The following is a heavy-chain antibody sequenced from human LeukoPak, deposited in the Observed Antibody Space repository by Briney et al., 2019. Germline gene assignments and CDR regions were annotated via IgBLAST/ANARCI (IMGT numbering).Heavy chain of an antibody. CDR3: ARVRGGKRKPTLDY. J-gene: IGHJ4*02. CDR1: GYTFTSHG. Sequence: GASVKVSCKASGYTFTSHGISWVRQAPGQGLEWMGWISAYNGNTNYAQKLQGRVTMTTDTSTSTAYMELRSLRSDDTAVYYCARVRGGKRKPTLDYWGQGTLVTVSS. V-gene: IGHV1-18*01. D-gene: IGHD4-23*01. CDR2: ISAYNGNT.